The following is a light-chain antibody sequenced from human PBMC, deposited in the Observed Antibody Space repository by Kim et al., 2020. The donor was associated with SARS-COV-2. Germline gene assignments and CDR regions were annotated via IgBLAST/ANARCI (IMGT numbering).Light chain of an antibody. CDR1: NIGSKS. CDR3: QVWDSSSDHPVV. Sequence: SYELTQPPSVSVAPGKTARITCGGNNIGSKSVHWYQQKPGQAPVLVIYYDSDRPSGIPERFSGSNSGYTATLTISRVEAGDEADYYCQVWDSSSDHPVVF. J-gene: IGLJ2*01. CDR2: YDS. V-gene: IGLV3-21*04.